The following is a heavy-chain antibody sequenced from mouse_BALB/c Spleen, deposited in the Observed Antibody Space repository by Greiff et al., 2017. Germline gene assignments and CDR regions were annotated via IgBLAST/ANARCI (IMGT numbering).Heavy chain of an antibody. CDR3: ARHTLYDGYYEGYFDV. D-gene: IGHD2-3*01. V-gene: IGHV5-12-2*01. CDR2: ISNGGGST. CDR1: GFTFSSYT. Sequence: EVMLVESGGGLVQPGGSLKLSCAASGFTFSSYTMSWVRQTPEKRLEWVAYISNGGGSTYYPDTVKGQFTISRDNAKNTLYLQMSSLKSEDTAMYYCARHTLYDGYYEGYFDVWGAGTTVTVSS. J-gene: IGHJ1*01.